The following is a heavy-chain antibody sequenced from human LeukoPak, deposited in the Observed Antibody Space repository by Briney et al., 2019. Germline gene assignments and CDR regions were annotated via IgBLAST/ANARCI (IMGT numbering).Heavy chain of an antibody. J-gene: IGHJ4*02. D-gene: IGHD3-16*01. CDR1: GFTLSTYW. Sequence: PGGSLRLSCAASGFTLSTYWMHWVRQAPGKGLVWVSRINPDGTITSYAGSVKGRFTISRDNAKNTLYLQMNSLRAEDTAMYHCARIGVGQYHFDYWGQGNLVTVSS. V-gene: IGHV3-74*01. CDR2: INPDGTIT. CDR3: ARIGVGQYHFDY.